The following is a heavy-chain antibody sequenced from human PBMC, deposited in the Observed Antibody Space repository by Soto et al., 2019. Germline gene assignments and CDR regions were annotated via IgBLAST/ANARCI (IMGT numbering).Heavy chain of an antibody. V-gene: IGHV4-31*03. CDR3: ARDHSNYGGDPYYYGMDV. CDR1: GGSISSGGYY. CDR2: IYYSGST. Sequence: SETLSLTCTVSGGSISSGGYYWSWIRQHPGKGLEWIGYIYYSGSTYYNPSLKSRVTISVDTSKNQFSLKLSSVTAADTAVYYFARDHSNYGGDPYYYGMDVWGQGTTVTVSS. D-gene: IGHD4-4*01. J-gene: IGHJ6*02.